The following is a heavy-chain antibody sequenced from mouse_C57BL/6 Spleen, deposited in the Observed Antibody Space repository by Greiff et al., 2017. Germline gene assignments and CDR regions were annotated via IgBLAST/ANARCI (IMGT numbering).Heavy chain of an antibody. Sequence: EVMLVESGGGLVQSGRSLRLSCATSGFTFSDFYMEWVRQAPGKGLEWIAASRNKANDYTTEYSASVKGRFIVSRDTSQSILYLQMNALRAEDTAIYYCARDAPFYGYDGYAMDYWGQGTSVTVSS. V-gene: IGHV7-1*01. CDR3: ARDAPFYGYDGYAMDY. CDR2: SRNKANDYTT. D-gene: IGHD2-9*01. J-gene: IGHJ4*01. CDR1: GFTFSDFY.